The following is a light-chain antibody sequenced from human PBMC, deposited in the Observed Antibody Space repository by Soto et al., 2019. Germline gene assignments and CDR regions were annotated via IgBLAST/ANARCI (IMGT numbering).Light chain of an antibody. CDR2: GAS. CDR3: QQYGSSPPFT. CDR1: QSVSSTY. V-gene: IGKV3-20*01. J-gene: IGKJ3*01. Sequence: EIVLTQSPGTLSLSPGERATLSCRASQSVSSTYLAWYQQKPGQAPRLLIYGASSRATGIPDRFSGGGYGTDFTLTISRLEPEDFAVYYCQQYGSSPPFTFGPGTKVDIK.